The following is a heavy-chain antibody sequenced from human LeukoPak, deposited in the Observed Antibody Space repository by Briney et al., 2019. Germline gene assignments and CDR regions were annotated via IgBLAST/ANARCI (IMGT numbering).Heavy chain of an antibody. D-gene: IGHD3-10*01. V-gene: IGHV3-21*01. CDR1: GFTFSSYS. J-gene: IGHJ6*02. CDR2: ISSSSSYI. Sequence: GGSLRLSCAASGFTFSSYSMNWVRQAPGKGLEWVSSISSSSSYIYYADSVKGRFTISRDNAKNSLYLQMNSLRAEDTAVYYCARDKRGLYPYGMDVWGQGTTVTVSS. CDR3: ARDKRGLYPYGMDV.